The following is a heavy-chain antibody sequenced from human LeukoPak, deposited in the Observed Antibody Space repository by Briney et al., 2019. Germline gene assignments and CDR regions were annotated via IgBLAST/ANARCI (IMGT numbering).Heavy chain of an antibody. CDR3: ARVEMSYYYMDV. J-gene: IGHJ6*03. CDR1: GGSISRYY. CDR2: LYYSGST. Sequence: SETLSLTCTVSGGSISRYYWSWIRQPPGKGLEWIGYLYYSGSTNYNPSLKSRVTIAVDTSKNQFSLKLSSVTAADTAVYYCARVEMSYYYMDVWGKGTTVTISS. V-gene: IGHV4-59*01. D-gene: IGHD5-24*01.